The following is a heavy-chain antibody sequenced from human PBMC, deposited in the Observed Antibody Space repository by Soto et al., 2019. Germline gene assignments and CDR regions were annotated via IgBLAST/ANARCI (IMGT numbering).Heavy chain of an antibody. D-gene: IGHD6-19*01. CDR3: ARGIAVAGTPRPYFFDY. CDR1: GGSISSYY. Sequence: SETLSLTCTVSGGSISSYYWSWIRQPPGKGLEWIGYIYYSGSTNYNPSLKSRVTISVDTSKNQFSLKLSSVTAADTAVYYCARGIAVAGTPRPYFFDYWGQGTLVTVS. V-gene: IGHV4-59*01. CDR2: IYYSGST. J-gene: IGHJ4*02.